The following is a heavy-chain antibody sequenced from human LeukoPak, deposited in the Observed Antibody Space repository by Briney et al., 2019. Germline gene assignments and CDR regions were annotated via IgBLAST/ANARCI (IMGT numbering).Heavy chain of an antibody. V-gene: IGHV3-48*01. J-gene: IGHJ4*02. Sequence: PGGSLRLSCAVSGFTLSSYNMNWVRQAPGKGLEWVSYIRNSGNTIYYADSVKGRFTISRDNSKNTLYLQMNSLRAEDTAVYYCARGPSGYHNTGGQGTLVTVSS. CDR1: GFTLSSYN. CDR3: ARGPSGYHNT. CDR2: IRNSGNTI. D-gene: IGHD5-12*01.